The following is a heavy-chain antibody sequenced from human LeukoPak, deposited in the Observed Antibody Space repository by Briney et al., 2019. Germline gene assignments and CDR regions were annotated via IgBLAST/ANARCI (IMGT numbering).Heavy chain of an antibody. J-gene: IGHJ5*02. CDR3: ARVPYIVVVPAAEANWFDP. CDR1: GGTFSSYA. V-gene: IGHV1-69*04. CDR2: IIPIPGIA. Sequence: SVKVSCKASGGTFSSYAISWVRQAPGQGLEWMGRIIPIPGIANYAQKFQGRVTITADKSTSTAYMELSSLRSEDTAVYYCARVPYIVVVPAAEANWFDPWGQGTLVTVSS. D-gene: IGHD2-2*01.